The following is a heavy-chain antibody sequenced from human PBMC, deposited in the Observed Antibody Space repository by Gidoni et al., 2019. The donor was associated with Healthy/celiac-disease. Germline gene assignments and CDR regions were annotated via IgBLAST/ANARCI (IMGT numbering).Heavy chain of an antibody. CDR2: IGGIAGST. CDR3: AKVKAAAGNMGGSWFDP. Sequence: GELLESWGGSVQLAGSLRLTCAASEFTCRGYAMCWVSKAPGRGMEWGSAIGGIAGSTSYADSAKGRVTISRDNSKYTLYPQINMLRAEDTAGYYCAKVKAAAGNMGGSWFDPWGQGTLVTVSS. D-gene: IGHD6-13*01. V-gene: IGHV3-23*01. J-gene: IGHJ5*02. CDR1: EFTCRGYA.